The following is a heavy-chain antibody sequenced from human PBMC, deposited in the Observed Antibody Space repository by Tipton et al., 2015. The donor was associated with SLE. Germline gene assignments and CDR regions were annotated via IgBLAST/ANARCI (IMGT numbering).Heavy chain of an antibody. CDR2: IYYSGST. CDR1: GGSISSYY. D-gene: IGHD1-26*01. Sequence: TLSLTCTVSGGSISSYYWSWLRQPPGKGLEWIGYIYYSGSTNYNPSLKSRVTISVDTSKNQFSLKLSSVTAADTAVYYCARDRGGSYSDAFDIWGQGTMVTVSS. CDR3: ARDRGGSYSDAFDI. J-gene: IGHJ3*02. V-gene: IGHV4-59*01.